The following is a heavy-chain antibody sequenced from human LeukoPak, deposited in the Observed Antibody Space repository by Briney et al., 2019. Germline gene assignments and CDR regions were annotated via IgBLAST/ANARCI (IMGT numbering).Heavy chain of an antibody. CDR3: AREADYYFDY. V-gene: IGHV4-34*01. CDR1: GGSFSGYY. J-gene: IGHJ4*02. Sequence: SETLSLTCAVYGGSFSGYYWSWVRQPPGKGREWSGEINHSGITNYNPSLKSRVTISVYTSKNQFSLKLSSVTAADTSVYYCAREADYYFDYWGQGTLLTVSS. CDR2: INHSGIT. D-gene: IGHD6-25*01.